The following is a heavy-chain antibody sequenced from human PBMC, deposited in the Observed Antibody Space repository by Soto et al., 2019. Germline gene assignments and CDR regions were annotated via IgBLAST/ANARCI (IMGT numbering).Heavy chain of an antibody. CDR2: IYYSGST. D-gene: IGHD3-9*01. V-gene: IGHV4-59*01. Sequence: TSETLSLTCTVSGGSISSYYWSWIRQPPGKGLEWIGYIYYSGSTNYNPSLKSRVTISVDTSKNQFSLKLSSVTAADTAVYYCARTHDWLKPYYYYGMDVWGQGTTVTVS. CDR3: ARTHDWLKPYYYYGMDV. J-gene: IGHJ6*02. CDR1: GGSISSYY.